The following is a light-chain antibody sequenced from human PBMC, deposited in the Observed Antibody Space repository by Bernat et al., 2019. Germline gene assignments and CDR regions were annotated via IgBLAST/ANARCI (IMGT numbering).Light chain of an antibody. CDR2: LGS. CDR1: QSLLHSNGYTY. CDR3: MQALQTPVT. J-gene: IGKJ4*01. V-gene: IGKV2-28*01. Sequence: DIVLTQSPLSLPVTPGEPASISCRSSQSLLHSNGYTYLDWYLQKPGQSPQRLISLGSERPSGVPDRFSGSGSGTDFTLKISRVEAEDVGVYYCMQALQTPVTFGGGTRVEIK.